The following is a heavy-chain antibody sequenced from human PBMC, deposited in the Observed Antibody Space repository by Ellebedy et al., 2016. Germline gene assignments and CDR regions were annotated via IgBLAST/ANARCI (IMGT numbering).Heavy chain of an antibody. CDR3: ARFSFDTSDFVFGGNDAFDV. Sequence: GESLKISXDASGFSFSDYYMSWIRQSPGKGLEWISSISGRSSAESYSDSVKGRFTISRDNADNSLFLQMSSLRPEDAALYYCARFSFDTSDFVFGGNDAFDVWGQGTRVTVSS. D-gene: IGHD3-22*01. CDR1: GFSFSDYY. J-gene: IGHJ3*01. V-gene: IGHV3-11*01. CDR2: ISGRSSAE.